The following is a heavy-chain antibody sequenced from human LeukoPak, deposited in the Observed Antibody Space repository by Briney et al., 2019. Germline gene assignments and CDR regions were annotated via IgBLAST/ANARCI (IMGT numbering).Heavy chain of an antibody. D-gene: IGHD1-26*01. CDR3: ARVGSGSYFLDGFDI. CDR1: GFTFSSHW. Sequence: GGSLRLSCAASGFTFSSHWMHWVRQAPGKGLEWVAVIWYDGSIKYYADSVKGRFTISRDNPKNMLYLQMNSLRAEDTAVYYCARVGSGSYFLDGFDIWGQGTMVTVPS. CDR2: IWYDGSIK. J-gene: IGHJ3*02. V-gene: IGHV3-33*08.